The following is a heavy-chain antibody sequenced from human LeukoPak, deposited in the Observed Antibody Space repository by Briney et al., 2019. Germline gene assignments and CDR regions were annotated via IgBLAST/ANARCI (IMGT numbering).Heavy chain of an antibody. D-gene: IGHD3-22*01. CDR1: GFTFSGYA. CDR2: ISYDGYNK. CDR3: ARGGMYDSYHFFYMDL. J-gene: IGHJ6*03. Sequence: GTSLRLSCAASGFTFSGYAVHWVRQAPGKGLQWVAAISYDGYNKYYADSLKGRFTISRENSKNTLWLQMNSLRAEDTAVYYCARGGMYDSYHFFYMDLWEKGTTVTVSS. V-gene: IGHV3-30*01.